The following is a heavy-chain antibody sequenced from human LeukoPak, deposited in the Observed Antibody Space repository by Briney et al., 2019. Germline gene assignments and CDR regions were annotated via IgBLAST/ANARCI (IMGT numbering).Heavy chain of an antibody. J-gene: IGHJ4*02. V-gene: IGHV4-59*08. D-gene: IGHD3-22*01. Sequence: PSETLSLTCTVSGGSISSYYWSWIRQPPGKGLEWIGYIYYSGSTNYNPSLKSRVTISVDTSKNQFSLKLSSVTAADTAVYYCARQIYDSSGYYLAYWGQGTLVTVSS. CDR3: ARQIYDSSGYYLAY. CDR1: GGSISSYY. CDR2: IYYSGST.